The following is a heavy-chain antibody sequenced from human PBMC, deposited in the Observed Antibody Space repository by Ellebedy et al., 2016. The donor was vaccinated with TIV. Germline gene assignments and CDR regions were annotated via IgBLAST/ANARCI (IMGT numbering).Heavy chain of an antibody. Sequence: SGPTLVKPTQTLTLTCTFSGFSLSTGGMCVSWIRQPPGKALAWLARIDWDDDKHYSRSLKTRLTISKASSKNQVVLKMTNMDPVDTATYYCARVGPLYHDYGDFFDYWGQGTLVTVSS. CDR1: GFSLSTGGMC. J-gene: IGHJ4*02. V-gene: IGHV2-70*11. D-gene: IGHD4-17*01. CDR3: ARVGPLYHDYGDFFDY. CDR2: IDWDDDK.